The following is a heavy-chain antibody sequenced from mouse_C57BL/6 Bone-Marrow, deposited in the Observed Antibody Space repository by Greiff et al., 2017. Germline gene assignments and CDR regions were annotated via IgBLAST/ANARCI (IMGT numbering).Heavy chain of an antibody. CDR3: TRDSNHGAMDY. D-gene: IGHD2-5*01. CDR2: IYPGGGYT. CDR1: GYTFTNYW. Sequence: QVQLQQSGAELVRPGTSVKMSCKASGYTFTNYWIGWAKQRPGNGLEWIGDIYPGGGYTNYNEKFKGKATLTADKSSSTAYMQFSSLTSEDSAIYYRTRDSNHGAMDYWGQGTSVTVSS. J-gene: IGHJ4*01. V-gene: IGHV1-63*01.